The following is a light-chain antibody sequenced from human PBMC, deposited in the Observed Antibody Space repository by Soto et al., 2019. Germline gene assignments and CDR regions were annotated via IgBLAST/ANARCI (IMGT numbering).Light chain of an antibody. CDR1: QSLLHSNGYNY. CDR3: MQALQAPYT. V-gene: IGKV2-28*01. CDR2: LGS. J-gene: IGKJ1*01. Sequence: DIVMTQSPLSLPVTPGEPASISCRSSQSLLHSNGYNYLDWYLQKPGQSPQLLIYLGSNRASGVPDRFSGSGSGTDFTLKISRVEAEDVGVYYCMQALQAPYTFGQATKV.